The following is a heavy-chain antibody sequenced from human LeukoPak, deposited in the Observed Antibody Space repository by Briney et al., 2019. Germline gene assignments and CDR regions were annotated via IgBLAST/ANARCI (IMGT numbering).Heavy chain of an antibody. CDR3: ARDSGEYCSGGSCSNFDY. Sequence: GGSLRLSCAASGFTFSSYAMSWVRQAPGKGLEWVSSISSSSSYIYYTDSVKGRFTISRDNAKNSLYLQMNSLRAEDTAVYYCARDSGEYCSGGSCSNFDYWGQGTLVTVSS. CDR2: ISSSSSYI. V-gene: IGHV3-21*01. J-gene: IGHJ4*02. D-gene: IGHD2-15*01. CDR1: GFTFSSYA.